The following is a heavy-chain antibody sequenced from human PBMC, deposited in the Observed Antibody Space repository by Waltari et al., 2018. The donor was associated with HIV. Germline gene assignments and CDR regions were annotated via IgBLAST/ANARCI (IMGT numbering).Heavy chain of an antibody. D-gene: IGHD6-19*01. Sequence: EVQLLASGGGLVQPGGSLRLPCAASGFTFSNYAINGVRQAPGKGLEWVSAISGRGGRTHYADSVKGRFSISRDNSKNTLYLQMNSLRPEDTAIYYCAKGGRAVAGNWFDPWGQGTLVTVSS. CDR2: ISGRGGRT. V-gene: IGHV3-23*01. CDR3: AKGGRAVAGNWFDP. J-gene: IGHJ5*02. CDR1: GFTFSNYA.